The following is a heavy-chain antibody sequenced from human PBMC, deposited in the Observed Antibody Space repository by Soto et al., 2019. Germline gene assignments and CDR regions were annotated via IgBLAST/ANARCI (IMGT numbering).Heavy chain of an antibody. Sequence: QVQLVQSGAEVKKPGASVKVSCKASGYTFTGYYIHWVRQAPGQGLEWMGWINPNSGGTNYAQKFQGWVTMTRDTSISTAYMELSRLRSDDTAVYYCARDAGYSGYDPWFDPWGQGTLVTVSS. D-gene: IGHD5-12*01. V-gene: IGHV1-2*04. CDR3: ARDAGYSGYDPWFDP. J-gene: IGHJ5*02. CDR1: GYTFTGYY. CDR2: INPNSGGT.